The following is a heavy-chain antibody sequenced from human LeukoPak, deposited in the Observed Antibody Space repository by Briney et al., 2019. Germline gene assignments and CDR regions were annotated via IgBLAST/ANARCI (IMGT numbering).Heavy chain of an antibody. D-gene: IGHD6-13*01. CDR3: AKRYGSWYNNYYYYMDV. V-gene: IGHV3-23*01. J-gene: IGHJ6*03. CDR1: GFTFNNYA. Sequence: GGSPRLSCAASGFTFNNYAMSWVRQAPGKGLEWVSAISGSGGSTYYADSVKGRFTISRDNSKNTLYLQMNSLRAEDTAVYYCAKRYGSWYNNYYYYMDVWGKGTTVTVSS. CDR2: ISGSGGST.